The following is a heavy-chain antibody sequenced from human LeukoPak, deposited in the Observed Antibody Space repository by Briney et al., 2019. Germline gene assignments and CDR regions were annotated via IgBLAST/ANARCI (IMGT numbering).Heavy chain of an antibody. CDR3: AREQYSSPLLTHLDY. CDR1: GFTFSSYW. D-gene: IGHD6-6*01. CDR2: INTDGRIT. J-gene: IGHJ4*02. Sequence: GGSLRLSCAASGFTFSSYWMHWVRQAPGKGLVWVSRINTDGRITNYADSVKGRFTISRDNAKNTLFLQMNSLRAEGTAVYYCAREQYSSPLLTHLDYWGQGTLVTVSS. V-gene: IGHV3-74*01.